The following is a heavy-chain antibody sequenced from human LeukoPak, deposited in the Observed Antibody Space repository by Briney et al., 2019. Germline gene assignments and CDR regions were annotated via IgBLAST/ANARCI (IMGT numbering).Heavy chain of an antibody. D-gene: IGHD1-14*01. CDR1: SGSISSYY. Sequence: SETLSLTCTVSSGSISSYYWTWIRQPPGKGLEWIGYIYYSGNTNYNPSLKSRVTISVDTSKNQFSLNLSSVTAADTAVYYCARAPGGNPTTHYFDYWGQGTLVTVSS. CDR2: IYYSGNT. CDR3: ARAPGGNPTTHYFDY. J-gene: IGHJ4*02. V-gene: IGHV4-59*01.